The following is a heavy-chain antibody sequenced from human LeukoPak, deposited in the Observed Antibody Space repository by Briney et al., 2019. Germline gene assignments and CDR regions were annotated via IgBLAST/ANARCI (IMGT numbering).Heavy chain of an antibody. CDR3: ATRQFCSGGTCYGLSF. D-gene: IGHD2-15*01. CDR1: GFTFGNYA. J-gene: IGHJ3*01. CDR2: ISKNGDTT. Sequence: PGGSLRLSCEASGFTFGNYAMNWVRQAPGKGLEWVSVISKNGDTTYYADSVKGRFTISRDNSKNTLYLQMNSLRAEDTALYFCATRQFCSGGTCYGLSFWGQGTMVTISS. V-gene: IGHV3-23*01.